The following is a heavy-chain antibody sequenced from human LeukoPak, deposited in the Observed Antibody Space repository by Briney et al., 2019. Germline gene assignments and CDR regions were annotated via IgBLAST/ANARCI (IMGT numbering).Heavy chain of an antibody. CDR1: GGSISSYY. J-gene: IGHJ6*03. Sequence: PSETLSLTCTVSGGSISSYYWSWIRQPPGKGLEWIGYIYYSGSTNYNPSLKSRVTISVDTSKNQFSLKLSSVTAADTAVYYCAREVTAMVGNYYYYMDVWGKGTTVTVSS. D-gene: IGHD5-18*01. CDR3: AREVTAMVGNYYYYMDV. V-gene: IGHV4-59*01. CDR2: IYYSGST.